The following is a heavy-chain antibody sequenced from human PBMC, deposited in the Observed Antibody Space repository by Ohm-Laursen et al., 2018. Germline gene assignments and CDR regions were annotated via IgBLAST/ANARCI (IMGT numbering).Heavy chain of an antibody. V-gene: IGHV3-33*06. CDR3: AKAMYYYDSSGYFPCADY. D-gene: IGHD3-22*01. CDR2: IYYDGSRK. Sequence: SLRLSCAASGFTFSNYGLHWVRLIPGKGLEWLAVIYYDGSRKFYGASVRGRFTISRDNSASTVYLHMNGLRAEDTAVYYCAKAMYYYDSSGYFPCADYWGQGTLVTVSS. CDR1: GFTFSNYG. J-gene: IGHJ4*02.